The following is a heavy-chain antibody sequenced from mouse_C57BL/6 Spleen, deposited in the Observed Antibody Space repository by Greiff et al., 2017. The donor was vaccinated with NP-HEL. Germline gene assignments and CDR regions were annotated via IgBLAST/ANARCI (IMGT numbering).Heavy chain of an antibody. CDR1: GYTFTSYD. CDR3: ARGYGSTLRWYFDV. V-gene: IGHV1-85*01. Sequence: VQVVESGPELVKPGASVKLSCKASGYTFTSYDINWVKQRPGQGLEWIGWIYPRDGSTKYNEKFKGKATLTVDTSSSTAYMELHSLTSEDSAVYFCARGYGSTLRWYFDVWGTGTTVTVSS. D-gene: IGHD1-1*01. J-gene: IGHJ1*03. CDR2: IYPRDGST.